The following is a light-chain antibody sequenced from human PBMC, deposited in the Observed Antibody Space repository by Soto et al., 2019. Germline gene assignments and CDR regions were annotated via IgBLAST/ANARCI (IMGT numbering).Light chain of an antibody. CDR2: EVS. Sequence: QSVLTQPASVSGSPRQSITISCTGTNSDVGSYNYVSWYQQHPGKAPKLMIYEVSNRPSGVSNRSSGSKSGNTASLTISGLQAEDEADYYCSSYTSSTFYVFGTGTKVTVL. J-gene: IGLJ1*01. CDR1: NSDVGSYNY. V-gene: IGLV2-14*01. CDR3: SSYTSSTFYV.